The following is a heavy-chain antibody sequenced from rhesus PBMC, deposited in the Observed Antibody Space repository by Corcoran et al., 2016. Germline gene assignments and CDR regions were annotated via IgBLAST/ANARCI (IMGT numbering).Heavy chain of an antibody. Sequence: QVQLQESGPGVVKPSETLSLTCAVSGGSISGYYLWSWIRQPPGKGLEWIGYIYGGSGSTSYNPSLKSRVIMSIDPSKNQFSLKLSSVTAADTAVYYCARVIAGTIYPDYWGQGVLVTVSS. CDR3: ARVIAGTIYPDY. CDR1: GGSISGYYL. J-gene: IGHJ4*01. CDR2: IYGGSGST. D-gene: IGHD1-1-1*01. V-gene: IGHV4S7*01.